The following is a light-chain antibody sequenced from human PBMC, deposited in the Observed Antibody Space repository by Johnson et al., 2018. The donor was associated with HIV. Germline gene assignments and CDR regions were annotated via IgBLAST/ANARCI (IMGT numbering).Light chain of an antibody. CDR1: SSNIGNNY. J-gene: IGLJ1*01. CDR2: DNN. V-gene: IGLV1-51*01. CDR3: GIWDSSLSAYV. Sequence: QSVLTQPPSVSAAPGQKVTISCSGSSSNIGNNYVSWYQQLPGTAPKLLIYDNNKRPSGIPDRFSGSKSGTSATLGITGLQTGDEADYYSGIWDSSLSAYVCGTVTKVPVL.